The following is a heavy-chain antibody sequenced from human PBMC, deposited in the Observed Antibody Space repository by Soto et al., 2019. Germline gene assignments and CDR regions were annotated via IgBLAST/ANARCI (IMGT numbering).Heavy chain of an antibody. CDR3: ASWRSYSGSYCFDY. Sequence: QVQLVQSGAEVQKPGASVKVSCEASGGTFNSYTINWVRQAPGRGLEWVGQVVPMYDSVNYGENFQGRVTITADKSTKTAYMELTSLRSEDTALYFCASWRSYSGSYCFDYWGQGTLVTVSS. V-gene: IGHV1-69*06. CDR2: VVPMYDSV. D-gene: IGHD1-26*01. CDR1: GGTFNSYT. J-gene: IGHJ4*02.